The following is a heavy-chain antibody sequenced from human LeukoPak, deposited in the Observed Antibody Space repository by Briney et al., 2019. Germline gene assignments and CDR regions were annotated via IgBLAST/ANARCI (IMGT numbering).Heavy chain of an antibody. D-gene: IGHD3-3*01. CDR3: AKGGVLSYDFWSGYYAYYFDY. CDR1: GYTFTGYW. CDR2: ISPSCGST. Sequence: ASVKVSCKAFGYTFTGYWMHWVRQAPGQGPEWMGVISPSCGSTIYAQKFKGRVTLTRDMSTSTDYLELSSLRSEDTAVYYCAKGGVLSYDFWSGYYAYYFDYWGQGTLVTVSS. V-gene: IGHV1-46*01. J-gene: IGHJ4*02.